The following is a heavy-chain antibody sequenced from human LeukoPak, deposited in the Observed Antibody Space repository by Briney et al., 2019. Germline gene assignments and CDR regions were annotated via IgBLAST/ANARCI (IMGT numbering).Heavy chain of an antibody. CDR1: GFTFSSYA. V-gene: IGHV3-23*01. D-gene: IGHD3-22*01. CDR3: ARDGNYYYETSGYYQRPGIIEY. CDR2: ISGSGGST. J-gene: IGHJ4*02. Sequence: GGSLRLSCAASGFTFSSYAMSWVRQAPGKGLEWVSAISGSGGSTYYADSVKGRFTISRDNAKNSLYLQMNSLRVEDTAVYYCARDGNYYYETSGYYQRPGIIEYWGQGTLAAVSS.